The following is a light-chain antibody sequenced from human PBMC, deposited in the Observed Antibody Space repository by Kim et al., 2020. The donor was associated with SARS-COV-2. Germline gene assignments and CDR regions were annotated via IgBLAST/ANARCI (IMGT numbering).Light chain of an antibody. CDR1: QSLVHSDGTTY. J-gene: IGKJ5*01. Sequence: DVVMTQSPLSLPVTLGQPASISCRSNQSLVHSDGTTYLNWFQQRPGQSPRRLIYKVSNRDSGVPDRFSGSGSGTDFTLKISRVEAEDVGVYSCMQGTHWPPITFGQGTRLEIK. CDR3: MQGTHWPPIT. CDR2: KVS. V-gene: IGKV2-30*02.